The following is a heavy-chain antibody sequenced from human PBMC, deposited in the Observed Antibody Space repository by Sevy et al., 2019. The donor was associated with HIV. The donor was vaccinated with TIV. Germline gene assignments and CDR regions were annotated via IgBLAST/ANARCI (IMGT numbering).Heavy chain of an antibody. D-gene: IGHD3-22*01. Sequence: GGSLRLSCAASGVXFSNAWMNXVRQAPXXXLEXXXXIKXXXXGGPTPRYAAPVSDRFTISKDYSSDTLYVHLQMNSLRTEDTXXYYCTTDPAPCXDTSTYNYLCPDAYWGQGTLVTVSS. CDR3: TTDPAPCXDTSTYNYLCPDAY. J-gene: IGHJ4*02. V-gene: IGHV3-15*07. CDR1: GVXFSNAW. CDR2: IKXXXXGGPTP.